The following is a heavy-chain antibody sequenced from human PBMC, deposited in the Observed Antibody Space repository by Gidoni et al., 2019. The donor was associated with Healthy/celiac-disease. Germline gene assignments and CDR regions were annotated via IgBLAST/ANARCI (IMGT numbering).Heavy chain of an antibody. CDR1: GGSISSYY. D-gene: IGHD6-19*01. CDR2: IYTRGST. CDR3: ARADSSGWSNILDY. Sequence: QVQLQESGPGLVKPSETLSLTCTVSGGSISSYYWSWIRQPAGKGLEGIGRIYTRGSTNYNPSLKSRVTMSVDTSKNQFSLKLSSVTAADTAVYYCARADSSGWSNILDYWGQGTLVTVSS. V-gene: IGHV4-4*07. J-gene: IGHJ4*02.